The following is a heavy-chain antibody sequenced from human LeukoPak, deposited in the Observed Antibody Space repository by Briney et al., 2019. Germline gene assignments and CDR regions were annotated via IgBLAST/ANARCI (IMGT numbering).Heavy chain of an antibody. D-gene: IGHD6-13*01. CDR2: FDPEDGET. J-gene: IGHJ6*02. V-gene: IGHV1-24*01. CDR3: ETVAAAGGWGYGMDV. Sequence: ASLKVSCKDSGYILTELSMQWVRQAPGKGLECMGGFDPEDGETIYAQKFQGRVTMTEDTSTDTAYMELSGLRSEDTAVYYCETVAAAGGWGYGMDVWGQGTTVTVSS. CDR1: GYILTELS.